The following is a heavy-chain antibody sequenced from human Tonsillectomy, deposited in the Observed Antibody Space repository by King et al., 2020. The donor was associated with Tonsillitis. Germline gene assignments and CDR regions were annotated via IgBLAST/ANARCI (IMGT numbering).Heavy chain of an antibody. CDR1: GFTFSSYG. CDR3: AKEVGGLLEWLSPYYYYGMDV. J-gene: IGHJ6*02. D-gene: IGHD3-3*01. V-gene: IGHV3-30*18. CDR2: ISYDGSNK. Sequence: VQLVESGGGVVQPGRSLRLSCAASGFTFSSYGMHWVRQAPGKGLEWVAVISYDGSNKYYADSVKGRFTISRENSKNTLYLQMNSLRAEDTAGYYCAKEVGGLLEWLSPYYYYGMDVWGQGTTVTVSS.